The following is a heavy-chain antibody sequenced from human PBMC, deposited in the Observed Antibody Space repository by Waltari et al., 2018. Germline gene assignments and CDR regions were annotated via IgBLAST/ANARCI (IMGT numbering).Heavy chain of an antibody. J-gene: IGHJ4*02. CDR2: MRNRAGSFTT. D-gene: IGHD1-26*01. CDR1: GFTSTDHY. Sequence: EVQVVESGGGLVQPGGSLRLSCAASGFTSTDHYMNWVRQAPGKGLEWVGLMRNRAGSFTTDYAASVEGRFAISRDDSKNLLYLQMNSLKTEDTAVYYCVRDKSGGYYDYWGQGTLVTVSS. CDR3: VRDKSGGYYDY. V-gene: IGHV3-72*01.